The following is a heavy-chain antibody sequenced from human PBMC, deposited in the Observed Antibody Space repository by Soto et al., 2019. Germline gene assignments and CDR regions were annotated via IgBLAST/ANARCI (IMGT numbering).Heavy chain of an antibody. J-gene: IGHJ4*01. Sequence: LRLSCAASGFTFSSYAMSWVRQAPGKGLEWVSAISGSGGSTYYADSVKGRFTISRDNSKNTLYLQMNSLRAEDTAVYYCAATPPAYSSSWSRDTATSAMVDYWDQGTLVGASS. CDR1: GFTFSSYA. V-gene: IGHV3-23*01. CDR3: AATPPAYSSSWSRDTATSAMVDY. D-gene: IGHD6-13*01. CDR2: ISGSGGST.